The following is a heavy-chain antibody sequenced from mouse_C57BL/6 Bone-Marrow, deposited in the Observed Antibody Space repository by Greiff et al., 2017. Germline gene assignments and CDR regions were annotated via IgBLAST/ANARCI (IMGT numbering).Heavy chain of an antibody. CDR2: ISNGGGST. V-gene: IGHV5-12*01. CDR1: GFTFSDYY. CDR3: ARRGLPYYYAMDY. Sequence: DVQLVESGGGLVQPGGSLKLSCAASGFTFSDYYMYWVRPTPEKRLEWVAYISNGGGSTYYPDTVKGRFTISRDNAKNTLYLQMSRLKSEDTAMYYCARRGLPYYYAMDYWGQGTSVTVSS. J-gene: IGHJ4*01. D-gene: IGHD2-4*01.